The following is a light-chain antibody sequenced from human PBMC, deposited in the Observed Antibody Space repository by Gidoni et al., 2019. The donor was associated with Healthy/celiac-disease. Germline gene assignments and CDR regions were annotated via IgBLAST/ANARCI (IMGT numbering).Light chain of an antibody. Sequence: QSVLTQPPSVSGAPGQSATISCTGSSSNIGAGYDVHWYQQLPGTAPKLLIYGNSNRPSGVPNRFSGSKSGTSASLAITGLQAEDGADYYCQSYDSSLSGCVFGTGTKVTVL. CDR3: QSYDSSLSGCV. CDR1: SSNIGAGYD. J-gene: IGLJ1*01. V-gene: IGLV1-40*01. CDR2: GNS.